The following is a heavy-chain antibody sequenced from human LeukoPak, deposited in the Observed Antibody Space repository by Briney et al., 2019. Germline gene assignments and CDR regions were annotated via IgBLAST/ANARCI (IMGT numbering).Heavy chain of an antibody. CDR2: IYYSGST. V-gene: IGHV4-59*01. J-gene: IGHJ4*02. CDR1: GGSISSYY. Sequence: SETLSLTCTVSGGSISSYYWSWIRQPPGKGLEWIGYIYYSGSTNYNPSLKSRVTISVDTSKNQFSLKLSSVTAADTAVYYCARMKYYYDSSGYYFDYWGQGTLATVSS. CDR3: ARMKYYYDSSGYYFDY. D-gene: IGHD3-22*01.